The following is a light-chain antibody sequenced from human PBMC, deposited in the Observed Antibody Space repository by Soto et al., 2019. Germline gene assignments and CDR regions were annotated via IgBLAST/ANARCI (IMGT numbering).Light chain of an antibody. CDR2: GAS. CDR1: QSVSSSY. J-gene: IGKJ1*01. Sequence: EIVLTQSPGTLSLSPGERATLSCRASQSVSSSYLAWYQQEPGQAPRLLIYGASSRAAGVPDRFSGSGSGTDFTLTISRLEPEDFAVYYCQQYAGSPGTFGQGTKVEIK. V-gene: IGKV3-20*01. CDR3: QQYAGSPGT.